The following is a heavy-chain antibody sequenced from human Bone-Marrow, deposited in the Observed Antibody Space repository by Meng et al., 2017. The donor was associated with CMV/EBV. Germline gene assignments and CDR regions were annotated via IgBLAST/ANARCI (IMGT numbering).Heavy chain of an antibody. D-gene: IGHD6-19*01. Sequence: TFRYHGLSWGRLAPGKGLEWVSTISTTGGSTYYADSVKGRFTVSRDNSKNTLYLQMDSLRAEDTAVYYCAKFQAVAGRAYYYYGMDDWGQGTTVTVSS. CDR3: AKFQAVAGRAYYYYGMDD. V-gene: IGHV3-23*01. J-gene: IGHJ6*02. CDR2: ISTTGGST. CDR1: TFRYHG.